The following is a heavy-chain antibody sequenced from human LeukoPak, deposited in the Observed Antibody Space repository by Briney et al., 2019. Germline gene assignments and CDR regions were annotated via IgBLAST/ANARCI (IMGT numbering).Heavy chain of an antibody. D-gene: IGHD3-10*01. Sequence: GGSLRLSCAASGFTFSSYWMHWVRQAPGKGLVWVSRINSDGSSTSYADSVKGRFTISRDNSKNTLYLQMNSLRAEDTALYYCAKRHITMVRGLIDFWGQGTLVTVSS. V-gene: IGHV3-74*01. CDR1: GFTFSSYW. J-gene: IGHJ4*02. CDR2: INSDGSST. CDR3: AKRHITMVRGLIDF.